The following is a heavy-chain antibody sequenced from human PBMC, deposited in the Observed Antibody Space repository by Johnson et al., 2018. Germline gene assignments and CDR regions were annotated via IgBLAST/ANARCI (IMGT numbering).Heavy chain of an antibody. CDR2: IYYSGST. Sequence: QVQLQESGPGLVKPSQTLSLTCTVSGGSISSGGYYWSWIRQHPGKGLEWIGYIYYSGSTYYNPSLKRRVTMSVDTSKRHFSLMLSSVTPADTAVDYCAGWRSGIYSVLDHYYYMDVWGKGTTVTVAS. CDR3: AGWRSGIYSVLDHYYYMDV. D-gene: IGHD1-26*01. CDR1: GGSISSGGYY. J-gene: IGHJ6*03. V-gene: IGHV4-31*03.